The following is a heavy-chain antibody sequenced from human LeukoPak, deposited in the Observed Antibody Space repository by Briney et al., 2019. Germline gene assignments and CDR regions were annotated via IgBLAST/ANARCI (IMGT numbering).Heavy chain of an antibody. V-gene: IGHV3-11*01. CDR2: ISSSGSTI. CDR3: ARAIAVTTFDY. CDR1: GFTFSDYY. J-gene: IGHJ4*02. D-gene: IGHD4-17*01. Sequence: GGSLRLSCAASGFTFSDYYMSWIRQAPGKGLEWVSYISSSGSTIYYADSVKGRFAISRDNAKNSLYLQMNSLRAEDTAVYYCARAIAVTTFDYWGQGTLVTVSS.